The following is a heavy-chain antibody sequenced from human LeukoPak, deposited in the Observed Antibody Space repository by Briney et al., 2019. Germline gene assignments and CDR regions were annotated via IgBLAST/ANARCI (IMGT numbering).Heavy chain of an antibody. Sequence: SVKVSCKASGGTFSSYAISWVRQAPGQGLEWMGGVIPIFGTANYAQKFQGRVTITTDESTSTAYMELSSLRSEDTAVYYCARTVVVPAAPYNAFDIWGQGTMVTVSS. CDR3: ARTVVVPAAPYNAFDI. CDR1: GGTFSSYA. CDR2: VIPIFGTA. V-gene: IGHV1-69*05. D-gene: IGHD2-2*01. J-gene: IGHJ3*02.